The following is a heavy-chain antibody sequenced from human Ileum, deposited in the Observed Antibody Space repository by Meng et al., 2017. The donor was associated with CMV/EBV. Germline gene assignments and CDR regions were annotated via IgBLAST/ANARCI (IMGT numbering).Heavy chain of an antibody. CDR1: GFAFSSFW. V-gene: IGHV3-7*01. CDR3: ARLNGYGYGLNY. J-gene: IGHJ4*02. D-gene: IGHD5-18*01. Sequence: GGSLRLSCAASGFAFSSFWMTWIRQVPGKGLECVANIKQDGSEKNYVDTVKDRFTISRDNAKNSLYLQMNSLRAEDTGVYYCARLNGYGYGLNYWGQGTVVTVSS. CDR2: IKQDGSEK.